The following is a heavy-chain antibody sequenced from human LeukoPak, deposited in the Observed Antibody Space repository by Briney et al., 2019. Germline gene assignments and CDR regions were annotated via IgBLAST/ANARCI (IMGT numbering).Heavy chain of an antibody. CDR1: GFTFSSYA. CDR3: TSGYPFSSLDY. J-gene: IGHJ4*02. Sequence: GGSLRLSCAASGFTFSSYAMGWVRQAPGKGLEWVGFIRSKAYGGTTEYAASVKGRFTISRDDSKSIAYLQMNSLKTEDTAVYYCTSGYPFSSLDYWGQGTLVTVSS. CDR2: IRSKAYGGTT. V-gene: IGHV3-49*04. D-gene: IGHD3-22*01.